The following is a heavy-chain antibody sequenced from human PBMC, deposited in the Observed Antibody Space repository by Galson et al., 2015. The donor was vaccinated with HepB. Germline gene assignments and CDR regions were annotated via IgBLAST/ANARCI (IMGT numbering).Heavy chain of an antibody. J-gene: IGHJ4*02. CDR2: VYYTGDT. D-gene: IGHD1-26*01. V-gene: IGHV4-39*01. CDR3: ASLVGASPGYY. CDR1: GDSVSRGSYY. Sequence: ETLSLTCTVSGDSVSRGSYYWGWIRQPPGKGLEWIGSVYYTGDTSYNPPLKSRVTVSMDTSKNQFSLKLRSVTAADTAVYYCASLVGASPGYYWGQGTLVTVSS.